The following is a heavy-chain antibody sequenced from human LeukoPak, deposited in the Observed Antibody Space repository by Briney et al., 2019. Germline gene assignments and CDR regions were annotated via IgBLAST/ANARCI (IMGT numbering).Heavy chain of an antibody. CDR2: INYSGST. J-gene: IGHJ4*02. V-gene: IGHV4-59*08. D-gene: IGHD1-26*01. CDR3: AGRGTALPV. Sequence: SETLSLTCTVSGGSISSYCWSWIRQPPGKGLEGIGYINYSGSTNYNPSLKSRGTISVDTSKNQFSLKLSSLTAADTAVYYCAGRGTALPVWGQGTLVTVSS. CDR1: GGSISSYC.